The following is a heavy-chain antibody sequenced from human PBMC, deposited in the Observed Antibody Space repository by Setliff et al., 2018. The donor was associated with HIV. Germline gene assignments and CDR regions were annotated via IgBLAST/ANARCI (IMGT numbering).Heavy chain of an antibody. CDR1: GGSISSYY. V-gene: IGHV4-4*09. Sequence: LSLTCTVSGGSISSYYWSWIRQPPGKGLEWIGYIYTSGSTNYNPSLKSRVTISVDTSKNQFSLKLSSVTAADTAVYYCARLGYYYYGMDVWGQGTTVTVSS. J-gene: IGHJ6*02. CDR2: IYTSGST. CDR3: ARLGYYYYGMDV.